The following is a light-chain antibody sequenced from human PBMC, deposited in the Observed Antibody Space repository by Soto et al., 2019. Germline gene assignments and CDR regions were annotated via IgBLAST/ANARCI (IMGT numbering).Light chain of an antibody. J-gene: IGKJ5*01. CDR3: QQYSKWPIT. CDR2: GIP. V-gene: IGKV3-15*01. Sequence: EMVMTQSPAILSVSPGESATLSCRASQSVNSNYLAWYQQHPGQPPRLLIYGIPTRATGIPARFSGSGSGTEFSLTISSLQSEDFAVYYCQQYSKWPITFGQGTLLEIK. CDR1: QSVNSN.